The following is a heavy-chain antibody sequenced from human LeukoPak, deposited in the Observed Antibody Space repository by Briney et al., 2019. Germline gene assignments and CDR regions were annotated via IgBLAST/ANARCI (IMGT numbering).Heavy chain of an antibody. J-gene: IGHJ1*01. V-gene: IGHV1-2*02. CDR2: INANTGGT. CDR1: GYTFTGYN. Sequence: ASVKVSCKASGYTFTGYNMHWVRQAPGQGLEWMGWINANTGGTNYAQKFQGRVTMTRDTSISTAYMELSRLRSDDTAVYYCARDGVGYYDSSGYYYFQHWGQGSLVTVSS. D-gene: IGHD3-22*01. CDR3: ARDGVGYYDSSGYYYFQH.